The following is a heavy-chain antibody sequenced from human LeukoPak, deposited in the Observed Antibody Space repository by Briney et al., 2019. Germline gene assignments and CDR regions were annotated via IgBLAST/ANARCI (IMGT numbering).Heavy chain of an antibody. D-gene: IGHD7-27*01. CDR2: MNPNSGNT. V-gene: IGHV1-8*01. CDR3: ARASGEPYYCDMHV. CDR1: GYTFTSYD. Sequence: ASVKVSCKASGYTFTSYDINWVRQATGQGLEWMGWMNPNSGNTGYAQKFQGRVTMTRNTSISTAYMELSSLRSEDTAVYYCARASGEPYYCDMHVWGQGTTVTVSS. J-gene: IGHJ6*02.